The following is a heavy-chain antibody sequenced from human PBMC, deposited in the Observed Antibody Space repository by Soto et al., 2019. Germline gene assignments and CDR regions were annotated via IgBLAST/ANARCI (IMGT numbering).Heavy chain of an antibody. Sequence: ASVKVSCKASGYTFTSYGVSWVRQAPGQGLEWMGWISAYNGNTNYAQKLQGRVTMTTDTSTSTAYMELRSLRSDDTAVYYCARQLSGDYDIFGRYYYYYMDVWGKGTTVTVSS. D-gene: IGHD3-9*01. CDR3: ARQLSGDYDIFGRYYYYYMDV. J-gene: IGHJ6*03. V-gene: IGHV1-18*01. CDR1: GYTFTSYG. CDR2: ISAYNGNT.